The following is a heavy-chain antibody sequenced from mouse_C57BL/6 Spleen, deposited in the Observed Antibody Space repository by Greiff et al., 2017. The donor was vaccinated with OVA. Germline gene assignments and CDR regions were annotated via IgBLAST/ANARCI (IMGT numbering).Heavy chain of an antibody. J-gene: IGHJ3*01. CDR1: GYTFTSYW. V-gene: IGHV1-50*01. CDR2: IDPSDSYT. Sequence: QVHVKQPGAELVKPGASVKLSCKASGYTFTSYWMQWVKQRPGQGLEWIGEIDPSDSYTNYNQKFKGKATLTVDTSSSTAYMQLSSLTSEDSAVYYCYSNYESFAYWGQGTLVTVSA. CDR3: YSNYESFAY. D-gene: IGHD2-5*01.